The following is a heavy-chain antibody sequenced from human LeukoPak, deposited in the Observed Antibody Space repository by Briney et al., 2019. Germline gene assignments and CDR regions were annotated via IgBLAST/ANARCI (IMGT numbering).Heavy chain of an antibody. V-gene: IGHV4-59*12. J-gene: IGHJ5*02. CDR3: ARGGSRRIARSYSSGWYIQINGYNWFDP. D-gene: IGHD6-19*01. CDR1: GGSISSYY. CDR2: IYYSGST. Sequence: PSETLSLTCTVSGGSISSYYWSWIRQPPGKGLEWIGYIYYSGSTNYNPSLKSRVTISVDTSKNQFSLKLSSVTAADTAVYYCARGGSRRIARSYSSGWYIQINGYNWFDPWGQGTLVTVSS.